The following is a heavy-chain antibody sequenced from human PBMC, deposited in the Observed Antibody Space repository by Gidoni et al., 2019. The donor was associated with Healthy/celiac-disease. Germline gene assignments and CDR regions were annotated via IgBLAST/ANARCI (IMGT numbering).Heavy chain of an antibody. D-gene: IGHD3-10*01. CDR1: GGSISSYY. J-gene: IGHJ5*02. V-gene: IGHV4-59*08. CDR2: IYYSGST. Sequence: QVQLQESGPGLVKPSETLSLTCTVSGGSISSYYWSWIRQPPGKGLEWIGYIYYSGSTNYNPSLKSRVTISVDTSKNQFSLKLSSVTAADTAVYYCARRFYGSGSYRKYNWFDPWGQGTLVTVSS. CDR3: ARRFYGSGSYRKYNWFDP.